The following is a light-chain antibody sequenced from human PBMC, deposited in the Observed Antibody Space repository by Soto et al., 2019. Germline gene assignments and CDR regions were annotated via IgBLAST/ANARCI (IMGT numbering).Light chain of an antibody. CDR2: AAS. CDR1: QSISKY. J-gene: IGKJ1*01. Sequence: DIRMTQSPSSLSASVGERVTITCRASQSISKYLNWYQHKAGKVPTLLIYAASSLQSGVPSRFSGSGSGTDFTLTISSLQPEDFATYYCKQTSSTPTFGQGTKVDIK. V-gene: IGKV1-39*01. CDR3: KQTSSTPT.